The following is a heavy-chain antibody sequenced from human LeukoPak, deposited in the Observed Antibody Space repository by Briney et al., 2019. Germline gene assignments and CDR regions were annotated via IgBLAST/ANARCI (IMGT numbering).Heavy chain of an antibody. J-gene: IGHJ6*02. V-gene: IGHV1-69*13. CDR2: IIPIFGTA. CDR1: GGAFSSYA. D-gene: IGHD2-8*01. Sequence: SVKVSCKASGGAFSSYAISWVRQAPGQGLEWMGGIIPIFGTANYAQKFQGRVTITADESTSTAYMELSSLRSEDTAVYYCARDLGTNGVHYGMDVWGQGTTVTVSS. CDR3: ARDLGTNGVHYGMDV.